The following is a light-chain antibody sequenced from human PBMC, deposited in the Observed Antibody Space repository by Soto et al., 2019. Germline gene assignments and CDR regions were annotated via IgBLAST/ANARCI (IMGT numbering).Light chain of an antibody. CDR3: QEAYSFPVT. V-gene: IGKV3-20*01. CDR2: DAS. CDR1: QSVTSTH. J-gene: IGKJ5*01. Sequence: EIVLTQSPGTLSLCPGERATLSCRASQSVTSTHLAWYQQKPGQAPRLLIYDASNRATGIPARFSGSGSGTDFTLTISSLEPEDFATYYCQEAYSFPVTFGLGTRLEIK.